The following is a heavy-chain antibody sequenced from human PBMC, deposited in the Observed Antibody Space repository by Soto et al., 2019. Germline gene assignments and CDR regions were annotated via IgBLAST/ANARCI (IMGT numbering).Heavy chain of an antibody. CDR3: AREDSIIIPAVSDF. D-gene: IGHD2-2*01. CDR2: ISKSAYT. Sequence: LRLSCTVSGFAFNNYGINWVRQAPGKGLEWVSSISKSAYTYYSDSVKGRFTISRDNAKNSVSLQMNTLRVEETAVYYCAREDSIIIPAVSDFWGQGTLVTVAS. J-gene: IGHJ4*02. V-gene: IGHV3-21*01. CDR1: GFAFNNYG.